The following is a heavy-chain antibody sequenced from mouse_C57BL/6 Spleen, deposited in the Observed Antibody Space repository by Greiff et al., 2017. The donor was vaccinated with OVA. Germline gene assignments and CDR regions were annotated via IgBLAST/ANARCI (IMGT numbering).Heavy chain of an antibody. Sequence: VQLKESGGGLVKPGGSLKLSCAASGFTFSSYAMSWVRQTPEKRLEWVATISDGGSYTYYPDNVKGRFTISRDNAKNNLYLQMSHLKSEDTAMYYCARDRIYYGSSYGYFDYWGQGTTLTVSS. V-gene: IGHV5-4*01. CDR2: ISDGGSYT. J-gene: IGHJ2*01. CDR1: GFTFSSYA. D-gene: IGHD1-1*01. CDR3: ARDRIYYGSSYGYFDY.